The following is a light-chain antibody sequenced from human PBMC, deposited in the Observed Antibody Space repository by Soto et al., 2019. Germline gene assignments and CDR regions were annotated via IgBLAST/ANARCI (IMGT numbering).Light chain of an antibody. Sequence: DIQMTQSPSYLSASVGDRVTIPCQASQDISKYLNWYQQKPGKAPKLLIYDVSNLDTGVPSRFSGSGSGTDFTLTISSLQPEDFATYYCQQYTELPYTVGQGTKLELK. V-gene: IGKV1-33*01. CDR1: QDISKY. J-gene: IGKJ2*01. CDR2: DVS. CDR3: QQYTELPYT.